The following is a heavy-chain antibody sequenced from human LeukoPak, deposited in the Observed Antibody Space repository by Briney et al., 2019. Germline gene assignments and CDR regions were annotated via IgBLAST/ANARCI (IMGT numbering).Heavy chain of an antibody. V-gene: IGHV3-23*01. CDR1: GFTFSNFA. CDR3: AKRGVVIRGLLVIGYHQEAYHYDF. D-gene: IGHD3-10*01. J-gene: IGHJ4*02. CDR2: ITGYGAT. Sequence: GGSLRLSCAASGFTFSNFAMMWVRQAPGTGLQWVSTITGYGATFYADSVRGRFTIFRDTSMNTLFLQMNSLGAEDTAVYFCAKRGVVIRGLLVIGYHQEAYHYDFWGQGVLVTVSS.